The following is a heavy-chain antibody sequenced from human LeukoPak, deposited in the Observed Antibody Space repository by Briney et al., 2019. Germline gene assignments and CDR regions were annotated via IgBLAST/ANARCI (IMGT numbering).Heavy chain of an antibody. V-gene: IGHV3-30-3*01. CDR1: GFTFSSYA. CDR3: ARDQLNRSGGSCRNWFDP. D-gene: IGHD2-15*01. CDR2: ISYDGSNK. J-gene: IGHJ5*02. Sequence: PGGSLRLSCAASGFTFSSYAMHWVRQAPGKGLEWVAVISYDGSNKYYADSVKGRFTISRDNSKNTLYLQMNSLRAEDTAVYYCARDQLNRSGGSCRNWFDPWGQGTLVTVSS.